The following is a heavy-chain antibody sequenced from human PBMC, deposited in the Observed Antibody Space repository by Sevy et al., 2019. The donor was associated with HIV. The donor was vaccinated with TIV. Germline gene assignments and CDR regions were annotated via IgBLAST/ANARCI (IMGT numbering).Heavy chain of an antibody. J-gene: IGHJ4*02. CDR3: AKFDTSGFYLPFHY. V-gene: IGHV3-30*18. CDR1: GFSFSTYA. D-gene: IGHD3-22*01. Sequence: GRSLRLSCAGSGFSFSTYAMHWVRQAPGEGLEWVAVISYDGDNKYYADSVKGRFTISRDNSKSTVYLQMNSLRADDTAVYFCAKFDTSGFYLPFHYWGQGTLVTVSS. CDR2: ISYDGDNK.